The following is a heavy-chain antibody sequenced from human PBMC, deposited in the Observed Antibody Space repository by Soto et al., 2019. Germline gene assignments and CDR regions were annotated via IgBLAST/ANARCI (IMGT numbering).Heavy chain of an antibody. V-gene: IGHV3-30*18. CDR1: GFTFSSYG. J-gene: IGHJ4*02. CDR2: ISYDGSNK. D-gene: IGHD2-2*01. CDR3: AKECSTSCYFDY. Sequence: GGSLRLSCAASGFTFSSYGMHWVRQAPGKGLEWVAVISYDGSNKYYADSVKGQFTISRDNSKNTLYLQMNSLRAEDTAVYYCAKECSTSCYFDYWGQGTLVTVSS.